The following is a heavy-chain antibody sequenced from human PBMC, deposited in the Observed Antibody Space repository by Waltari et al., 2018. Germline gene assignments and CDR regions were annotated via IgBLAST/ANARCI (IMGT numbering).Heavy chain of an antibody. CDR1: GFTFSSYA. CDR3: ADSSGYYYLDFQH. Sequence: EVQLLESGGGLVQPGGSLRLSCAASGFTFSSYAMIWVRPAPGKGLEWVSTISGSDSATYYADSVKGRFTISRDNSKSTLYLQMNTLRAEDTAVYYCADSSGYYYLDFQHWGQGTLVTVAS. D-gene: IGHD3-22*01. CDR2: ISGSDSAT. V-gene: IGHV3-23*01. J-gene: IGHJ1*01.